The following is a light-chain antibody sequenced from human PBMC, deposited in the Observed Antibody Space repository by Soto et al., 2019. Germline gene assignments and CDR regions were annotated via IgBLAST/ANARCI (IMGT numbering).Light chain of an antibody. CDR1: NVAEYDY. V-gene: IGLV2-8*01. CDR3: CSYAGSSSFRVL. Sequence: QSALTQPPSASGSPGQSVTISCTGNNVAEYDYVSWYQHHPGKAPKLMIHEVTKRPSGVPDRFSGSKSGNTASLTVSGLQAADEAEYYCCCCSYAGSSSFRVLFGGGTQLTVL. CDR2: EVT. J-gene: IGLJ2*01.